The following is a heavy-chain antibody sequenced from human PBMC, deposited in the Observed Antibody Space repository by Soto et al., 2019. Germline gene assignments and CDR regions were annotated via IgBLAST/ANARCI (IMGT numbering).Heavy chain of an antibody. CDR2: IYPGDSDT. D-gene: IGHD1-1*01. J-gene: IGHJ4*02. CDR3: ANQRQVTTAVCKMSFDS. Sequence: GEEEMVSCQGCGYNFSHYYIAWVRQMPGRGLGWVGLIYPGDSDTRYNPSVQGQVTISVDRSTDTAYLQWNRLKASDSGTYYCANQRQVTTAVCKMSFDSWGQGTLVTVSS. CDR1: GYNFSHYY. V-gene: IGHV5-51*01.